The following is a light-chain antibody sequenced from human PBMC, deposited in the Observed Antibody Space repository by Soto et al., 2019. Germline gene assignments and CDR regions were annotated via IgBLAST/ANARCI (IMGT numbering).Light chain of an antibody. V-gene: IGLV2-14*01. CDR1: SSDVGGYNY. CDR2: DVS. J-gene: IGLJ2*01. CDR3: SSYTSISTLV. Sequence: QSALTQPASVSGSPGQSITISCTGTSSDVGGYNYVSWYQQHPGKAPKLMIYDVSNRPSGVSDRFSDSKSGNTASLTISGLQAEDEADYYCSSYTSISTLVFGGGTKLTVL.